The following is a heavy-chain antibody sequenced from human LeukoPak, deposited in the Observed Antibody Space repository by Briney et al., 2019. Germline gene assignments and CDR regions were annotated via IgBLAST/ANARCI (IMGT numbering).Heavy chain of an antibody. J-gene: IGHJ6*03. Sequence: SQTLSLTCAISGDSVSSNSAAWNWIRQSPSRCLEWLGRTYYRSKRYNDYAVSVKSRITINPDTSKNQFSLQLNSVTPEDTAVYYCAREYVGSGYYFGAHYYYYYMDVWGKGTTVTVSS. CDR3: AREYVGSGYYFGAHYYYYYMDV. V-gene: IGHV6-1*01. CDR2: TYYRSKRYN. D-gene: IGHD3-3*01. CDR1: GDSVSSNSAA.